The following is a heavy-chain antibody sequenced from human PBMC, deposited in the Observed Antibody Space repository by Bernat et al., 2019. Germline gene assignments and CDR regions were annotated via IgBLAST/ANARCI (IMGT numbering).Heavy chain of an antibody. Sequence: QVQLVESGGGVVQPGRSLRLSCAASGFTFSSYAMHWVRQAPGKGLEWVAVISYDGSNKYYADSVKGRFTISRDNSKNTLYLQMNSLRAEDTAVYYCARGLCYDIWTGGDDSDAFDIWGQGTMVTVSS. CDR2: ISYDGSNK. D-gene: IGHD3-9*01. V-gene: IGHV3-30*01. CDR3: ARGLCYDIWTGGDDSDAFDI. CDR1: GFTFSSYA. J-gene: IGHJ3*02.